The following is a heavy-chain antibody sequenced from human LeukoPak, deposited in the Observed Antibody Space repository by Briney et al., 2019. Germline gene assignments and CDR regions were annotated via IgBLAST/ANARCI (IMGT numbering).Heavy chain of an antibody. D-gene: IGHD1-26*01. Sequence: GGSLRLSCAASGFTLSRYEMNWVRQAPGKGLEWVSYISSSGSTIYYADSVKGRFTISRDNAKNSLYLQMNSQRAEDTAVYYCARDSSLGGARDYWGQGTLVTVSS. V-gene: IGHV3-48*03. CDR1: GFTLSRYE. CDR2: ISSSGSTI. CDR3: ARDSSLGGARDY. J-gene: IGHJ4*02.